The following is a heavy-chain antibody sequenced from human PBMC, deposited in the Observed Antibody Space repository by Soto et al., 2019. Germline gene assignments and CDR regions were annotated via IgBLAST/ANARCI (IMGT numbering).Heavy chain of an antibody. Sequence: SVKVSCKASGGTFSCYAISWVRQAPGQGLEWMGGIIPIFGTANYAQKFQGRVTITADESTSTAYMELSSLRSEDTAVYYCARAQPRMVATGFEYWGQGTLVTVSS. CDR3: ARAQPRMVATGFEY. D-gene: IGHD5-12*01. J-gene: IGHJ4*02. CDR2: IIPIFGTA. V-gene: IGHV1-69*13. CDR1: GGTFSCYA.